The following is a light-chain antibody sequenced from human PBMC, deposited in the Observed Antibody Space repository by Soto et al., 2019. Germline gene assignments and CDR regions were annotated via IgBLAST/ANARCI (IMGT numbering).Light chain of an antibody. J-gene: IGLJ1*01. CDR1: SSDIGGYNY. Sequence: QAVLTQPPSASGSPGQSVTISCTGTSSDIGGYNYISWYQHHPGKAPKLMIYEVSQRPSGVPDRFSGSKSGNTASLTVSGLQAEDEADYYCSSYAGSNNRGVFGSGTKLPVL. V-gene: IGLV2-8*01. CDR2: EVS. CDR3: SSYAGSNNRGV.